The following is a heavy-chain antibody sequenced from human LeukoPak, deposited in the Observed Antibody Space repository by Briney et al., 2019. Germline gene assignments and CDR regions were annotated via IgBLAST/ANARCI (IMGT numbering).Heavy chain of an antibody. CDR2: VRVNGRST. CDR3: AKPGEPSNYYFDY. V-gene: IGHV3-23*01. J-gene: IGHJ4*02. Sequence: GGSLRLSCTASGFTFSTYDMSWVRQAPGKGLEWVSTVRVNGRSTFYADSVKGRFTISRDNSKNTLYLQMSSLRAEDTALYYCAKPGEPSNYYFDYWGQGALVTVSS. CDR1: GFTFSTYD. D-gene: IGHD2-21*01.